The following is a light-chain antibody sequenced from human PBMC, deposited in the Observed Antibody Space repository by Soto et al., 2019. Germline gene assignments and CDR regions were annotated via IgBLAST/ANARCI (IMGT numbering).Light chain of an antibody. Sequence: DIPMTQSPSTLSASVGDRVTITCRASQSISSWLAWYQQKPGKAPKLLIYDASSLESGVPSRFSGSGSGTECTLTISSLQPDDFATYYCQQYNSYSHTFGQGTKLEIK. J-gene: IGKJ2*01. CDR1: QSISSW. CDR2: DAS. V-gene: IGKV1-5*01. CDR3: QQYNSYSHT.